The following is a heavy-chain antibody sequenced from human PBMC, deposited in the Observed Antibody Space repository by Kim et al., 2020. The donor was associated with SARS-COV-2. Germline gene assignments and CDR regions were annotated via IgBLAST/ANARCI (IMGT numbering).Heavy chain of an antibody. V-gene: IGHV3-73*01. J-gene: IGHJ6*02. D-gene: IGHD1-26*01. CDR3: SLPEGGTSGYYYGMDV. CDR2: IRSKANSYAT. Sequence: GGSLRLSCAGSGLSFSGSTMHWVRQASGKGLEWVGRIRSKANSYATEYAASVKGRFTISRDDSKNTAYLQMNSLKTGDTAVYYCSLPEGGTSGYYYGMDVWGQGTTVTVSS. CDR1: GLSFSGST.